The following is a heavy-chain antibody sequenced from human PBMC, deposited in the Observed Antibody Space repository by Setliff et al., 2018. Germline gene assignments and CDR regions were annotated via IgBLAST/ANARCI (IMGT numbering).Heavy chain of an antibody. V-gene: IGHV3-30*01. D-gene: IGHD6-13*01. J-gene: IGHJ4*02. CDR3: AKDASRYSSSWYMY. CDR1: GFTFSNYA. Sequence: PGGSLRLSCVASGFTFSNYAMHWVRQAPGKGLEWVAVITYDGTNNFYADSVKGRFTISRDISKNTLYLQMKSLRPEDTALYYCAKDASRYSSSWYMYWGQGTLVTVS. CDR2: ITYDGTNN.